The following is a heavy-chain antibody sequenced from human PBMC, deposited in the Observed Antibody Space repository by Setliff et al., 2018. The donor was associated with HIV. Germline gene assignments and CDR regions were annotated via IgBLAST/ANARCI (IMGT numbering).Heavy chain of an antibody. CDR3: ARTDGYYEGSFDF. CDR1: GASITSHY. Sequence: PSETLSLTCTVSGASITSHYWNWIRQPPGKVLEWIGCVSFTGSANYNPSLKSRGSIFLDTSDNQVSLKLTSVTDADTALYYCARTDGYYEGSFDFWGKGILVTVSS. V-gene: IGHV4-59*11. D-gene: IGHD3-16*01. CDR2: VSFTGSA. J-gene: IGHJ4*02.